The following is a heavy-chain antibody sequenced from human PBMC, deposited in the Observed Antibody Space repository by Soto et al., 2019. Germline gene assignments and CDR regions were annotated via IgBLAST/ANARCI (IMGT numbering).Heavy chain of an antibody. J-gene: IGHJ4*02. CDR3: AKDQIGGPVDY. Sequence: GVSLRLSCAASGLTFSSYGMHWVRQAPGKGLEWVAVISYDGNNKYYADSVKGRFTISRDNSKNTLYLQMNSLRAEDTAVYYCAKDQIGGPVDYRGKGTLVTVSS. D-gene: IGHD2-15*01. V-gene: IGHV3-30*18. CDR1: GLTFSSYG. CDR2: ISYDGNNK.